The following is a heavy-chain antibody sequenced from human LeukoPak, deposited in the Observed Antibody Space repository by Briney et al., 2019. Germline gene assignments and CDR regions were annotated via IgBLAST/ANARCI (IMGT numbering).Heavy chain of an antibody. CDR1: GYSFPNYW. CDR2: VYPATSDT. CDR3: ARPLSSSWYFDY. D-gene: IGHD6-13*01. Sequence: GESLKISCKGSGYSFPNYWIGWVRQMPGKGLGWIGIVYPATSDTTYSPSFQGQVTISADKSSSTAYLQWSSLKASDTAMYFCARPLSSSWYFDYWGRGTLVTVSS. J-gene: IGHJ4*02. V-gene: IGHV5-51*01.